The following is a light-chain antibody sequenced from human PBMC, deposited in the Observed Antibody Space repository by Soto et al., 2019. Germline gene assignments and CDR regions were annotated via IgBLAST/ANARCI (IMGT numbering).Light chain of an antibody. Sequence: QSVLAQPASVSGSPGQSITISCTGTSSDVGSYNLVSWYQHHPGKAPKLIIYAGSKRPSGVSNRFSGSQSGNTASLTICGLQAEDEANYHCSSYTTIKTVVFGGGTKVTV. V-gene: IGLV2-14*02. CDR2: AGS. CDR1: SSDVGSYNL. CDR3: SSYTTIKTVV. J-gene: IGLJ2*01.